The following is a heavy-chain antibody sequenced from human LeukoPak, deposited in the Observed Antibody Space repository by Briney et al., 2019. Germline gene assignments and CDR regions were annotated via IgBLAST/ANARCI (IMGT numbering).Heavy chain of an antibody. CDR2: ISSSSSTI. Sequence: PGGSLRLSCAASGFTFSSYSMNWVRQAPGKGLEWVSYISSSSSTIYYADSVKGRFTISRDNAKNSLYLQMNSLRAEDTAVYYCARDSNMITFGGVIVPNWFDPWGQGTLVTVSS. J-gene: IGHJ5*02. CDR1: GFTFSSYS. CDR3: ARDSNMITFGGVIVPNWFDP. D-gene: IGHD3-16*02. V-gene: IGHV3-48*01.